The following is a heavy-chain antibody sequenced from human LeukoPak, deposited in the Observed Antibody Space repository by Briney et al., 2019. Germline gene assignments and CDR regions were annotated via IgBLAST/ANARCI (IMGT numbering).Heavy chain of an antibody. J-gene: IGHJ4*02. CDR2: IMPFLDVA. CDR3: ARDHCSGGSCHGGH. Sequence: ASVKVSCKASGDTFNDYTFSWVRQAPGQGLEWMGRIMPFLDVANYAPKFQGRVTLTADKSTSTAYMELSDLKSEDTAVYYCARDHCSGGSCHGGHWGQGTLVTVSS. V-gene: IGHV1-69*04. CDR1: GDTFNDYT. D-gene: IGHD2-15*01.